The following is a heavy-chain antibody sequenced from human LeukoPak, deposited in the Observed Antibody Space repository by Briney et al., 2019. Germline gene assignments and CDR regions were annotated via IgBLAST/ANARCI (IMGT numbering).Heavy chain of an antibody. J-gene: IGHJ5*02. CDR2: IYYSGST. V-gene: IGHV4-61*01. CDR1: GGSISSSSYY. CDR3: AREGNTYGSNWFDP. D-gene: IGHD5-18*01. Sequence: PSETLSLTCTVSGGSISSSSYYCGWIRQAPGKGLEWIGYIYYSGSTNYNPSLKSRVTISVDTSKNPFSLKLSSVTAADTAVYYCAREGNTYGSNWFDPWGQGTLVTVSS.